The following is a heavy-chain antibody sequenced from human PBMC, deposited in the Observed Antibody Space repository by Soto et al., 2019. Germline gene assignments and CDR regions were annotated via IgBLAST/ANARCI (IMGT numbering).Heavy chain of an antibody. CDR1: GFTFSSYD. CDR2: IGTAGDT. V-gene: IGHV3-13*01. J-gene: IGHJ6*02. D-gene: IGHD3-10*01. CDR3: AREKPSRGPRGSYGMDV. Sequence: GGSLRLSCAASGFTFSSYDMHWVRQATGKGLEWVSAIGTAGDTYYPGSVKGRFTISRENAKNSLYLQMNSLRAEDTAVYYCAREKPSRGPRGSYGMDVWGQGTTVTVSS.